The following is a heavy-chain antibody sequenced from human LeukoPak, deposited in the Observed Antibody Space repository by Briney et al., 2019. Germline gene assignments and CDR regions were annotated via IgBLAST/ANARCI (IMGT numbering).Heavy chain of an antibody. CDR1: GFTFSSYE. Sequence: PGGSLRLSCAASGFTFSSYEMNWVRQAPGKGLEWVSYISSSGSTIYYADSVKGRFTISRDNAKNSLYLQMNSLRAEDTAVYYCARVASSGWYYSRNKYYFDYWGQGTLVTVSS. V-gene: IGHV3-48*03. D-gene: IGHD6-19*01. CDR2: ISSSGSTI. CDR3: ARVASSGWYYSRNKYYFDY. J-gene: IGHJ4*02.